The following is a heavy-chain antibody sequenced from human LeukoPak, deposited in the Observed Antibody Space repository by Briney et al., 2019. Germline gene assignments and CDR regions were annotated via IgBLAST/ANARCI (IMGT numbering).Heavy chain of an antibody. V-gene: IGHV3-21*06. D-gene: IGHD3-22*01. CDR2: ISSTNTYI. J-gene: IGHJ4*02. CDR3: ARVRDYYDSSGYFDY. Sequence: GGSRRLSCAASGFTFSSYSMNRVRQAPGKGLEWVSSISSTNTYIYYADSVKGRFTISRDNVKNSLYLQMHSLTAEDTAVYYCARVRDYYDSSGYFDYWGQGTLVTVSS. CDR1: GFTFSSYS.